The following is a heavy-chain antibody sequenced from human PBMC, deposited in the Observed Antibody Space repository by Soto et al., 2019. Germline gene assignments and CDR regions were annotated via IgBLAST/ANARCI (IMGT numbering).Heavy chain of an antibody. CDR2: IVPLSGAT. CDR3: ARGGVDTVTFDY. CDR1: GGSLNNYL. D-gene: IGHD5-18*01. V-gene: IGHV1-69*01. J-gene: IGHJ4*02. Sequence: QVQLVQSGAEMQKPGSSVKVSCKASGGSLNNYLITWVRQAPGQGLEWLGEIVPLSGATNSAQKFQGRVTITADDSTKTAYMELRSLRHEDTAMYFCARGGVDTVTFDYWGQGTLVTVSS.